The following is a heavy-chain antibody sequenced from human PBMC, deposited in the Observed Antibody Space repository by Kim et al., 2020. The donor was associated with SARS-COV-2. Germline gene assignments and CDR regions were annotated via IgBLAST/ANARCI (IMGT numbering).Heavy chain of an antibody. CDR3: ARGRTAMVRFQNYYYYGMDV. J-gene: IGHJ6*02. V-gene: IGHV4-34*01. CDR2: INHSGST. CDR1: GGSFSGYY. D-gene: IGHD5-18*01. Sequence: SETLSLTCAVYGGSFSGYYWSWIRQPPGKGLEWIGEINHSGSTNYNPSLKSRVTISVDTSKNQFSLKLSSVTAADTAVYYCARGRTAMVRFQNYYYYGMDVWGQGTTVTVSS.